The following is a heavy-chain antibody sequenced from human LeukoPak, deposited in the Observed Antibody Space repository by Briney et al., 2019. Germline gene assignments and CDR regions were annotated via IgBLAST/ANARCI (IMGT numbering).Heavy chain of an antibody. D-gene: IGHD2-2*01. CDR3: AMRGYCSSTSCSDYGRMDV. V-gene: IGHV4-61*01. CDR2: IYYSGST. CDR1: GGSVSSGSYY. J-gene: IGHJ6*04. Sequence: SETLSLICTVSGGSVSSGSYYWSWIREPPGKGLEWIGYIYYSGSTNYNPSLKSRVTISVDTSKNQFSLKLSSVTAADTAVYYCAMRGYCSSTSCSDYGRMDVWGKGTTVTVSS.